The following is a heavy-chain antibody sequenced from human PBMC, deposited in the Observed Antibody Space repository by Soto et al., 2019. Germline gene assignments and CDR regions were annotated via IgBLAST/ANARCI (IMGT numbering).Heavy chain of an antibody. D-gene: IGHD6-19*01. J-gene: IGHJ4*02. Sequence: QVQLVESGGGVVQPGRSLRLSCAASGFTFSSYAMHWVRQAPGKGLEWVAVISYDGSNKYYADSVKGRFTISRDNSKNTLYLQRNSLRAEDTAVYYCARETYSSGWTPTFDYWGQGNLVTVSS. CDR1: GFTFSSYA. CDR2: ISYDGSNK. V-gene: IGHV3-30-3*01. CDR3: ARETYSSGWTPTFDY.